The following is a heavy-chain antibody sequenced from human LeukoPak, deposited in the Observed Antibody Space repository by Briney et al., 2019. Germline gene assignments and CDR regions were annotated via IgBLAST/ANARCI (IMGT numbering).Heavy chain of an antibody. CDR2: INPSGGST. J-gene: IGHJ5*02. CDR3: ARDLTPLLWFGESNWFDP. Sequence: ASVKVSCKASGYTFTSYYMHWLRQAPGQGLEWMGIINPSGGSTSYAQKFQGRDTMTRDTSTSTVYMELSSLRSEDTAVYYCARDLTPLLWFGESNWFDPWGQGTLVTVSS. V-gene: IGHV1-46*01. D-gene: IGHD3-10*01. CDR1: GYTFTSYY.